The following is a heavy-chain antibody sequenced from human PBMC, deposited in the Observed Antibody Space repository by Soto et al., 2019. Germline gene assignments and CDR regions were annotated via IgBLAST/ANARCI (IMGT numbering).Heavy chain of an antibody. V-gene: IGHV5-51*01. Sequence: PGESLKISCKGSGYSFTSYWIGWVRQMPGKGLEWMGIIFLGDSDTRYSPSFQGQVTISADKSISTAYLQLSSLKASDTAMYYCARIYDSSGYAVFPRSSPLPRFDYWGQGTLVTVSS. CDR3: ARIYDSSGYAVFPRSSPLPRFDY. J-gene: IGHJ4*02. CDR2: IFLGDSDT. CDR1: GYSFTSYW. D-gene: IGHD3-22*01.